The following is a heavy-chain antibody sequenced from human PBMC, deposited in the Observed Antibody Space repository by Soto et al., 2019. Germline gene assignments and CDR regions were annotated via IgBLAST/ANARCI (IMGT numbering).Heavy chain of an antibody. CDR2: ISYSGST. D-gene: IGHD3-10*01. J-gene: IGHJ6*03. Sequence: QVQLQEPGPGLVKPSQTLSLTCTVSGDSISSDGYHWSWIRQSPVKGLEWIGYISYSGSTFYNPSLKSRFTISADTSKNQFSLNVRFVTAADTAAYYCARTYGSGSPYYYYYYMDVWGKGTTVTVS. V-gene: IGHV4-31*03. CDR3: ARTYGSGSPYYYYYYMDV. CDR1: GDSISSDGYH.